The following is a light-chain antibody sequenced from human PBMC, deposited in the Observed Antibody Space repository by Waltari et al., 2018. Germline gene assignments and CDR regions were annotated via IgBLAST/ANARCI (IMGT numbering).Light chain of an antibody. CDR3: QQRDTWPYT. Sequence: EIVLTQSPATLSVSPGERATLSCRASQSVNAYIAWYQQKPGQAPRLLIYDTFNRDTGIPARFRGSGSGTDFTLTISSLEPEDFAVYYCQQRDTWPYTFGQGTKVEFK. V-gene: IGKV3-11*01. CDR1: QSVNAY. CDR2: DTF. J-gene: IGKJ2*01.